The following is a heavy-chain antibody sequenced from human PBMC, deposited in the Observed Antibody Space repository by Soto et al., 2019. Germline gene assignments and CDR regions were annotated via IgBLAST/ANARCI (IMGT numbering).Heavy chain of an antibody. V-gene: IGHV1-69*06. CDR2: LVPVFGTA. D-gene: IGHD6-19*01. CDR3: ARSPAVFDY. CDR1: GGTFSSLA. J-gene: IGHJ4*02. Sequence: QVQLVQSGAEVKKPGSSVKVSCKASGGTFSSLAISWVRQAPGQGLEWMGGLVPVFGTANYAQKFQARATITADKSTSTSYMELSSLRSEDTSVYYCARSPAVFDYWGQGTLVTVSS.